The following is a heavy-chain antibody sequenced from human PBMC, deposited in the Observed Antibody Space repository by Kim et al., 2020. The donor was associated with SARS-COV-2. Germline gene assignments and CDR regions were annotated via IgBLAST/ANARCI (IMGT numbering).Heavy chain of an antibody. J-gene: IGHJ6*02. Sequence: GGSLRLSCSASGFTFDDYAMHWVRQAPGKSLEWVSLISGNSESRDYAHSVQGRFIISRDNNKNSVYLQMNSLRPEDTASYYCTRSDGGSYGLDVWGQGTTVTVSS. D-gene: IGHD3-10*01. CDR3: TRSDGGSYGLDV. V-gene: IGHV3-43*02. CDR1: GFTFDDYA. CDR2: ISGNSESR.